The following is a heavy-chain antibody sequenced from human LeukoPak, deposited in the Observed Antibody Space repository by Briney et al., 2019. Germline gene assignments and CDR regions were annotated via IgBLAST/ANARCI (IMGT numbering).Heavy chain of an antibody. Sequence: GGSLILSCAASGFTFSSYWMHWVRQAPGKGLVWVSRINSDGSSTSYADSVKGRFTISRDNAKNTLYLQMNSLRAEDTAVYYCARVIRYCSSTSCSGYYFDYWGQGTLVTVSS. CDR3: ARVIRYCSSTSCSGYYFDY. D-gene: IGHD2-2*01. CDR2: INSDGSST. J-gene: IGHJ4*02. V-gene: IGHV3-74*01. CDR1: GFTFSSYW.